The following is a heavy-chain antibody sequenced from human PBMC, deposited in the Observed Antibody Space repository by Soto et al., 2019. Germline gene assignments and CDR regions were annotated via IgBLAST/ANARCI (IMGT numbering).Heavy chain of an antibody. CDR3: VKSLSMTTHYYYGMDA. CDR1: GFTFSSYP. V-gene: IGHV3-64D*06. D-gene: IGHD4-17*01. J-gene: IGHJ6*02. Sequence: PGGSLRLSCSASGFTFSSYPMHWVRQAPGKGLEYVSAISSNGGSTYYADSVKGRFTISRDNSKNTLYLQMSSLRAEDTAVYYCVKSLSMTTHYYYGMDAWGHGTTVTSSS. CDR2: ISSNGGST.